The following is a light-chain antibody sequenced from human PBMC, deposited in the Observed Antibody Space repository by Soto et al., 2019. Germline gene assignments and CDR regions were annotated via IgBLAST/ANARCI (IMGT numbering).Light chain of an antibody. J-gene: IGLJ1*01. Sequence: QSVLTQPASVSGSPGQSITITCTGTSSDVGSHNYVSWYQQEPGKAPKVMIYDVNKRPSGVPDRFSGSKSGNTASLTISGLQTEDEADYYCCSYAGSYSYVFGSGTKLTVL. CDR1: SSDVGSHNY. CDR2: DVN. CDR3: CSYAGSYSYV. V-gene: IGLV2-11*01.